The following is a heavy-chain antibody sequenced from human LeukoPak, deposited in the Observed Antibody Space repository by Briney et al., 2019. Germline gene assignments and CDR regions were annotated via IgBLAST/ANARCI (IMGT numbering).Heavy chain of an antibody. CDR2: ISPSGGST. CDR1: GFTFSSFA. V-gene: IGHV3-23*01. CDR3: AKRPSSSWYYFDY. J-gene: IGHJ4*02. Sequence: GGSLRLSCAASGFTFSSFAMSWVRQAPGRGLEWVSAISPSGGSTYYADSVKGRFTISRDNSKNTLYLQMNSLRAEDTAVYYCAKRPSSSWYYFDYWGQGALVTVSS. D-gene: IGHD6-13*01.